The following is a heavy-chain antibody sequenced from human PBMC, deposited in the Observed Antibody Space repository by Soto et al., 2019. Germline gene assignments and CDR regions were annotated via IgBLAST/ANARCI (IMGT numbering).Heavy chain of an antibody. J-gene: IGHJ4*02. D-gene: IGHD4-17*01. Sequence: EVQLVESGGGLVQPGGSLRLSCAASGFTVSSNYMSWVRQAPGKGLEWVSVIYSGGSAYYADSVRDRFTISRDTSKRTLDLQMNSLGAEDTAVYYCARDGRQDYGVKFDFWGLGTLVTVSS. CDR2: IYSGGSA. CDR3: ARDGRQDYGVKFDF. V-gene: IGHV3-66*01. CDR1: GFTVSSNY.